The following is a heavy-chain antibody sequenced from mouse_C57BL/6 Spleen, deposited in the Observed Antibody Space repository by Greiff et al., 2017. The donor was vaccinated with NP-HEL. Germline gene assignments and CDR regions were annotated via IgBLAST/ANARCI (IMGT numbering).Heavy chain of an antibody. CDR2: IYPGDGDT. CDR3: ARGGNYVSWFAY. CDR1: GYAFSSYW. D-gene: IGHD2-1*01. Sequence: QVHVKQSGAELVKPGASVKISCKASGYAFSSYWMNWVKQRPGKGLEWIGQIYPGDGDTNYNGKFKGKATLTADKSSSTAYMQLSSLTSEDSAVYFCARGGNYVSWFAYWGQGTLVTVSA. V-gene: IGHV1-80*01. J-gene: IGHJ3*01.